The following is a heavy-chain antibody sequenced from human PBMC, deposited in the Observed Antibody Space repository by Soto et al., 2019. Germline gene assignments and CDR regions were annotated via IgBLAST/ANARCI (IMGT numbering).Heavy chain of an antibody. CDR2: IYPGDSDT. CDR3: ARQSVAYDSSGIDD. D-gene: IGHD3-22*01. V-gene: IGHV5-51*01. Sequence: RILQKPGKGLEWMGIIYPGDSDTRYSPSFQGQVTISADKSISTAYLQWSSLKASDTAMYYCARQSVAYDSSGIDDWGQGTLVTVSS. J-gene: IGHJ4*02.